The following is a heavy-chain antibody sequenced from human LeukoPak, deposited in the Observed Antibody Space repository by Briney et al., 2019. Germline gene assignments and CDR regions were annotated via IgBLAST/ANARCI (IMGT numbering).Heavy chain of an antibody. J-gene: IGHJ4*02. Sequence: GGSLRLSCAASGLTFSSYWMSWVRQAPGKGLEWVANIKQDGSEKYYVDSVKGRFTISRDNAKNSLYLQMNSLRAEDTAVYYCARKGSSSRYSHNDYWGQGTLVTVSS. V-gene: IGHV3-7*01. CDR1: GLTFSSYW. CDR2: IKQDGSEK. D-gene: IGHD2-2*01. CDR3: ARKGSSSRYSHNDY.